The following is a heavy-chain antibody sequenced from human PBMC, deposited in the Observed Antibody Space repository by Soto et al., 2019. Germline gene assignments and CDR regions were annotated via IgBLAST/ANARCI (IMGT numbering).Heavy chain of an antibody. CDR2: IWYDGSVK. D-gene: IGHD6-13*01. Sequence: QVQLVESGGGVVQLGSSLRLSCATSGFTFSHHAMHWVRQAPGKGLQWVAQIWYDGSVKNYADSMKGRFTISRDSPKSTLFLHMNSLRVGDPAVYYCARDGQQLAPYAFDIWGQGTLVIVSS. J-gene: IGHJ3*02. CDR1: GFTFSHHA. CDR3: ARDGQQLAPYAFDI. V-gene: IGHV3-33*01.